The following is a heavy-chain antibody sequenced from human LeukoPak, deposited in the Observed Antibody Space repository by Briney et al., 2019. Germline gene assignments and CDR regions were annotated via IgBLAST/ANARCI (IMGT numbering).Heavy chain of an antibody. CDR1: GGSLSSYY. J-gene: IGHJ6*02. CDR2: IYYSGST. Sequence: SETLSLTCTVSGGSLSSYYWSWVRQPPGKGLEWIGYIYYSGSTNYNPSLKSRVTISVDTSKNHFPLKLSPVTAADTAVYYCARGPYYGSGKVDYGMDVWGQGTTVTVSS. V-gene: IGHV4-59*01. D-gene: IGHD3-10*01. CDR3: ARGPYYGSGKVDYGMDV.